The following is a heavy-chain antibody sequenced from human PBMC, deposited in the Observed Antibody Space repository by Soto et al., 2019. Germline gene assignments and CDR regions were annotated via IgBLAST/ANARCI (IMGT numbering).Heavy chain of an antibody. J-gene: IGHJ4*02. D-gene: IGHD2-15*01. CDR3: AREGYCSGGSCYSGTDY. CDR1: GGCISSYY. V-gene: IGHV4-59*01. CDR2: IYYSGST. Sequence: KAXATLSLTCTVSGGCISSYYWSWIRQPPGKGLEWIGYIYYSGSTNYNPSLKSRVTISVDTSKNQFSLKLSSVTAADTAVYYCAREGYCSGGSCYSGTDYWGQGTLVTVSS.